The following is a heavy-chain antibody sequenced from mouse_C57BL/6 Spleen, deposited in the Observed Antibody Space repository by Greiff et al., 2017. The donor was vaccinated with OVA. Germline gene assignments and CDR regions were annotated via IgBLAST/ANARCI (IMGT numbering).Heavy chain of an antibody. V-gene: IGHV1-26*01. CDR1: GYTFTDYY. CDR3: ARGGYYYGDFDY. D-gene: IGHD1-1*01. Sequence: VQLKQSGPELVKPGASVKISCKASGYTFTDYYMNWVKQSHGKSLEWIGDINPNNGGTSYNQKFKGKATLTVDKSSSTAYMELRSLTSEDSAVYYCARGGYYYGDFDYWGQGTTLTVSS. J-gene: IGHJ2*01. CDR2: INPNNGGT.